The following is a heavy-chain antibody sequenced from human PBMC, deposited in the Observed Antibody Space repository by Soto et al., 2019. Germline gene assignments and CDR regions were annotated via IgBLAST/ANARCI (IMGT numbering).Heavy chain of an antibody. D-gene: IGHD3-22*01. CDR1: GGTFSSYA. Sequence: GASVKVSCKASGGTFSSYAISWVRRAPGQGLEWMGGIIPIFGTANYAQKFQGRVTITADESTSTAYMELSSLRSEDTAVYYCARAYYYDSSGYYRLGYGMDVWGQGTAVTVSS. J-gene: IGHJ6*01. CDR2: IIPIFGTA. CDR3: ARAYYYDSSGYYRLGYGMDV. V-gene: IGHV1-69*13.